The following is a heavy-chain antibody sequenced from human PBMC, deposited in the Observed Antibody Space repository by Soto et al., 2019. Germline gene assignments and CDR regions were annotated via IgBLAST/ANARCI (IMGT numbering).Heavy chain of an antibody. J-gene: IGHJ5*02. CDR2: IYYSGST. CDR3: ARQTVAQDCSGGSCYSDWFDP. D-gene: IGHD2-15*01. V-gene: IGHV4-39*01. CDR1: GGSISSSSYY. Sequence: QLQLQESGPGLVKPSETLSLTCTVSGGSISSSSYYWGWIRQPPGKGLEWIGSIYYSGSTYYNPSPKSRVTISVDTSKNQFSLKLSSVPAADTAVYYCARQTVAQDCSGGSCYSDWFDPWGQGTLVTVSS.